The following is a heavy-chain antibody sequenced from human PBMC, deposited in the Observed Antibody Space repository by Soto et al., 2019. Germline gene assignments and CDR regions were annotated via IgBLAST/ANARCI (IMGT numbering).Heavy chain of an antibody. V-gene: IGHV4-34*02. CDR3: ATRITVFGLLIHPFEP. J-gene: IGHJ5*02. CDR1: GGSVNGYY. CDR2: INHTGGT. D-gene: IGHD3-3*01. Sequence: QVHLQQWGAGLLKPSETLSLTCAVYGGSVNGYYWNWIRQPPGKGLEWLGEINHTGGTDYNPSLKSRVIMSVDTSKNQFSLGLSSVTAADTAIYYGATRITVFGLLIHPFEPWGQGTQVSVSS.